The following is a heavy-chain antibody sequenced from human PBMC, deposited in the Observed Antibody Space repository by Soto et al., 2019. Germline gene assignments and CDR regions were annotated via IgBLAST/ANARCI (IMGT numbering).Heavy chain of an antibody. V-gene: IGHV3-33*01. CDR2: IWYDGSNK. CDR1: GFTFSSYG. Sequence: GGSLRLSCAASGFTFSSYGMHWVRQAPGKGLEWVAVIWYDGSNKYYADSVKGRFTISRDNSKNTLYLQMNSLRAEDTAVYYCARDAIAAAGLSRYYYYYYMDVWGKGTTVTVSS. D-gene: IGHD6-13*01. J-gene: IGHJ6*03. CDR3: ARDAIAAAGLSRYYYYYYMDV.